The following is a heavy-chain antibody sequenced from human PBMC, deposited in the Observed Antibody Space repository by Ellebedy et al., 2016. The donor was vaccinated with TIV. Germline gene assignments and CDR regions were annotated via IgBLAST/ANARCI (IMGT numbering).Heavy chain of an antibody. Sequence: ASVKVSCKASGYTFTGYYVHWVRQAPGQGLEWMGWINPNSGDTNYAQQFQGRVTMTRDTSISTAHMGLRRLRSDDTAVYDCARGCEWWEVLTHWFDSWGQGSLVTVSS. CDR1: GYTFTGYY. CDR2: INPNSGDT. CDR3: ARGCEWWEVLTHWFDS. J-gene: IGHJ5*01. V-gene: IGHV1-2*02. D-gene: IGHD2-8*01.